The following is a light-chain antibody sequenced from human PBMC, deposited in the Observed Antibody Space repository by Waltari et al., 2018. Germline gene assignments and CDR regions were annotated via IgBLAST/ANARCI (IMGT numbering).Light chain of an antibody. CDR2: ENT. CDR3: GTWDSSLSGAV. V-gene: IGLV1-51*02. CDR1: SSHIGKNY. J-gene: IGLJ7*01. Sequence: QSVLTQPPSVSAAPGQRVTLSCSGGSSHIGKNYVSWYRQFPGTAPKLLIYENTERPSGIPGRFSGSKSGTSATLDITGLQAGDEADYYCGTWDSSLSGAVFGGGTHLTVL.